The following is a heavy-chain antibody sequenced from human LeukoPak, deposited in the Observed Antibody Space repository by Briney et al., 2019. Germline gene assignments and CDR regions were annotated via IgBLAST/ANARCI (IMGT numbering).Heavy chain of an antibody. Sequence: ASVKVSCKASGYTFTSYGISWVRQAPGQGLEWMGWISAYNGNTNYAQKLQGRVTMTTDTSTSTAYMELSSLRSEDTAVYYCARAGYDFWSGYWDYWGQGTLVTVSS. D-gene: IGHD3-3*01. V-gene: IGHV1-18*01. J-gene: IGHJ4*02. CDR2: ISAYNGNT. CDR1: GYTFTSYG. CDR3: ARAGYDFWSGYWDY.